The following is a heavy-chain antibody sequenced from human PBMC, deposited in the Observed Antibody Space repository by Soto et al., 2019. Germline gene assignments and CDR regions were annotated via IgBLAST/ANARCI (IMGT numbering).Heavy chain of an antibody. Sequence: GGSLRLSCAASGFTFSSYAMSWVRQAPGKGLEWVSAISGSGGSTYYADSVKGRFTIPRDNSKNTLYLQMNSLRAEDTAVYYCAKDPIEYSGSYNIAFDIWGQGTMVTVSS. D-gene: IGHD1-26*01. CDR2: ISGSGGST. J-gene: IGHJ3*02. CDR1: GFTFSSYA. V-gene: IGHV3-23*01. CDR3: AKDPIEYSGSYNIAFDI.